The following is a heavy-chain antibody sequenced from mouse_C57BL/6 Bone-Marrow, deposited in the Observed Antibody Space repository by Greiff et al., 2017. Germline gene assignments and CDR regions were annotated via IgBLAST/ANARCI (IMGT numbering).Heavy chain of an antibody. CDR3: ARVGDDYEDYYAMDY. CDR2: IYPGSGNT. V-gene: IGHV1-66*01. CDR1: GYSFTSYY. D-gene: IGHD2-4*01. J-gene: IGHJ4*01. Sequence: QVQLQQPGAELVKPGASVKMSCTASGYSFTSYYIHWVKQRPGQGLEWIGWIYPGSGNTKYNEKFKGTATLTADTSSSTAYMQLSSLTSEDSAVYYGARVGDDYEDYYAMDYWGQGTSVTVSS.